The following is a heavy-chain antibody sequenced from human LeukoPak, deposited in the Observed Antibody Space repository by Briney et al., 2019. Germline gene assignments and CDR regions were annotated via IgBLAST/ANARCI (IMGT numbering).Heavy chain of an antibody. Sequence: ASVKVSCKASGYTFTSYAMNWVRQAPGQGLEWMGWINTNTGNPTYAQGFTGRFVFSLDTSVSTAYLQWSSLKASDTAMYYCARQDYGDYGYGMDVWGQGTTVTVSS. J-gene: IGHJ6*02. CDR1: GYTFTSYA. D-gene: IGHD4-17*01. CDR3: ARQDYGDYGYGMDV. V-gene: IGHV7-4-1*02. CDR2: INTNTGNP.